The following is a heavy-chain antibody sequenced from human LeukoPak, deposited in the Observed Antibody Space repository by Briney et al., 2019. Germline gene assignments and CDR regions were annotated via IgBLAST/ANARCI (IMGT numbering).Heavy chain of an antibody. CDR2: IIWNSGSI. Sequence: GGSLRLSCAGFGFIFNNYAMHWVWQPPGKGLEWVSGIIWNSGSIDYEDSVKGRFTISRDNAKNSLYLQMNSLRVEDTAFYYCAKDNRRHYTSGPNPDSLHWGQGALVTVSS. D-gene: IGHD6-19*01. V-gene: IGHV3-9*01. CDR1: GFIFNNYA. J-gene: IGHJ4*02. CDR3: AKDNRRHYTSGPNPDSLH.